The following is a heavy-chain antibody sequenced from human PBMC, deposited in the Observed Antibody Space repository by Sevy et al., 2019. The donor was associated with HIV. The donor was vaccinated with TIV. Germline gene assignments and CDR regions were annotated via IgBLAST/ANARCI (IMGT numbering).Heavy chain of an antibody. CDR2: IYYNGHI. CDR1: GGSITSLY. D-gene: IGHD6-25*01. CDR3: AGENAWGRGYA. V-gene: IGHV4-59*08. Sequence: SETLSLTCTVSGGSITSLYWNWIRQPPGKGLEWIANIYYNGHINYNPSLKSRVTLSLDTSKNHFSLRLNSETAADTAMYYCAGENAWGRGYAWGQGTLVTVSS. J-gene: IGHJ5*02.